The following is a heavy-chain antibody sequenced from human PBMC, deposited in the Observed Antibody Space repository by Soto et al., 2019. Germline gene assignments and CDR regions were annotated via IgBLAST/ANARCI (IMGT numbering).Heavy chain of an antibody. CDR1: GGSISSSSYY. J-gene: IGHJ3*02. D-gene: IGHD5-18*01. CDR3: ARHSSDTAMANAFDI. CDR2: IYYSGST. Sequence: SETLSLTCTVSGGSISSSSYYWGWIRQPPGKGLEWIGSIYYSGSTYYNPSLKSRVTISVDTSKNQFSLKLSSVTAADTAVYYCARHSSDTAMANAFDIWGQGTRVTVSS. V-gene: IGHV4-39*01.